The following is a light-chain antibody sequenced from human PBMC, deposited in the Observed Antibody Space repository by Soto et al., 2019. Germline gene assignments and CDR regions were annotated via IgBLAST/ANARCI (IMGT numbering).Light chain of an antibody. CDR2: GAS. Sequence: EMVMTQSPATLSVSPGERVTLSCRASQSVSSSLAWYQQKPGQAPRLLIYGASTRDTHIPDRFSGTGSETEFTLSVSSLQSEDFAIYYCQQYYDWPLVTFGGGTKVDIK. V-gene: IGKV3-15*01. J-gene: IGKJ4*01. CDR3: QQYYDWPLVT. CDR1: QSVSSS.